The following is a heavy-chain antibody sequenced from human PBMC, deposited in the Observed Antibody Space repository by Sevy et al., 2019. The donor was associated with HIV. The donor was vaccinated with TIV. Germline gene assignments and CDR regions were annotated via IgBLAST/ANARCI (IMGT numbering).Heavy chain of an antibody. CDR3: ARDWFGRGYSYTHGMDV. D-gene: IGHD5-18*01. Sequence: GGSLRLSCAASGFTFSSYAMHWVRQAPGKGLEWVAVISYDGSNKYYADSVKGRFTISRDKSKNTLYRQMNSLRAEDTAVYYGARDWFGRGYSYTHGMDVWGQGTTVTVSS. J-gene: IGHJ6*02. CDR1: GFTFSSYA. V-gene: IGHV3-30-3*01. CDR2: ISYDGSNK.